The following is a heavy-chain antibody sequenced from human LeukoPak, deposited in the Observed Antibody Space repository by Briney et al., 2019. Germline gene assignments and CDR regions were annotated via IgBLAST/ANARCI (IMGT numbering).Heavy chain of an antibody. CDR3: ARVVAAAGTSLDY. CDR1: GGSFSGYY. CDR2: INHSGST. V-gene: IGHV4-34*09. J-gene: IGHJ4*02. Sequence: SETLSLTCAVYGGSFSGYYWSWIRQPPGKGLEWIGEINHSGSTYYNPSLKSRVTISVDTSKNQFSLKLSSVTAADTAVYYCARVVAAAGTSLDYWGQGTLVTVSS. D-gene: IGHD6-13*01.